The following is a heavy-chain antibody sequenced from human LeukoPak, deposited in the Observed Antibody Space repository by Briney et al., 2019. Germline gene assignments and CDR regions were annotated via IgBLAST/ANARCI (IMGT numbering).Heavy chain of an antibody. J-gene: IGHJ4*02. CDR3: AGHHPRNTVDF. V-gene: IGHV4-34*01. CDR1: GGSFSGYY. CDR2: INHSGST. D-gene: IGHD2/OR15-2a*01. Sequence: SETLSLTCAAYGGSFSGYYWSWIRQPPGKGLEWIGEINHSGSTNYNPSLKSRVTISVDTSKNQFSLKLSSVTAADTAVYYCAGHHPRNTVDFWGQGTLVTVSS.